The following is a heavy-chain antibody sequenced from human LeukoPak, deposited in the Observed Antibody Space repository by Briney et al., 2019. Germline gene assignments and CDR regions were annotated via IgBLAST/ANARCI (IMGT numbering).Heavy chain of an antibody. Sequence: PGGSLRLACAASGLTFSSYEMNWVRQAPGKGLEWVSYISSSGSTISYADSVKGRFTISRDSAKNSLYLQMNTLRAEDTAVYYCARVHPYYYGSGSYLMGYYYFGMDVWGQGTTVTVSS. CDR3: ARVHPYYYGSGSYLMGYYYFGMDV. J-gene: IGHJ6*02. V-gene: IGHV3-48*03. CDR2: ISSSGSTI. D-gene: IGHD3-10*01. CDR1: GLTFSSYE.